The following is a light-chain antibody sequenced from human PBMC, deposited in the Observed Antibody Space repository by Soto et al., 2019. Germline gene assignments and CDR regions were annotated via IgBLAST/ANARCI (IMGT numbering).Light chain of an antibody. CDR3: LQHNTYPWT. CDR1: QSVSSSY. V-gene: IGKV3-20*01. Sequence: EIVLTQSPGTLSLSPGERATLSCRASQSVSSSYLAWYQQKPGQAPRLLIYGASSRATGIPDRFSGSGSGTDFTLTISSLQPEDFATYYCLQHNTYPWTFGQGTKVDNK. CDR2: GAS. J-gene: IGKJ1*01.